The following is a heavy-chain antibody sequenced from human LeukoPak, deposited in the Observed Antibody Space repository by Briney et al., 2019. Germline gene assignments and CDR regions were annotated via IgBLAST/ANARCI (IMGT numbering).Heavy chain of an antibody. CDR2: IKQDGSER. CDR1: GFTFSNYW. D-gene: IGHD4-23*01. J-gene: IGHJ4*02. V-gene: IGHV3-7*01. Sequence: GGSLGLSCAASGFTFSNYWITWVRQAPGKGLEWVANIKQDGSERNYVDSVRGRFTISRDNAKNSLYLQMSSLRGEDTAVYYCVRDPIAGGNSDIDHWGQGTLVTVSS. CDR3: VRDPIAGGNSDIDH.